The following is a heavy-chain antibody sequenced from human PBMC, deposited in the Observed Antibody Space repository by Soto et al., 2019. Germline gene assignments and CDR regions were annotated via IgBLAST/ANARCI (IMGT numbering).Heavy chain of an antibody. Sequence: PGGSLRLSCAASGFTFSSYAMSWVRQAPGKGLEWVSAISGSGGSTYYADSVKGRFTISRDNSKNTLYLQMNSLRAEDTAVYYCAKEGYDFWSGYYREDYFDYWGQGTLVTVSS. CDR3: AKEGYDFWSGYYREDYFDY. J-gene: IGHJ4*02. CDR1: GFTFSSYA. D-gene: IGHD3-3*01. V-gene: IGHV3-23*01. CDR2: ISGSGGST.